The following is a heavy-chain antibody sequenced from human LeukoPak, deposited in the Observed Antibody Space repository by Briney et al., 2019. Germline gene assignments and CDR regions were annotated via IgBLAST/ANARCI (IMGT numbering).Heavy chain of an antibody. CDR3: AKKGTAATLDY. Sequence: GGSLRLSCAASGFTFSDHHMDWDRQAPGKGLEWVSGITWNSGSIGYADSVKGRFTISRDNAKNSLYLQMNSLRAEDTALYYCAKKGTAATLDYWGQGTLVTVSS. J-gene: IGHJ4*02. D-gene: IGHD2-15*01. CDR1: GFTFSDHH. V-gene: IGHV3-9*01. CDR2: ITWNSGSI.